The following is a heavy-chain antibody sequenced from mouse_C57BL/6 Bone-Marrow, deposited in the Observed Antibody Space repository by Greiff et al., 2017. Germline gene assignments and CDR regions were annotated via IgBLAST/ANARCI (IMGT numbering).Heavy chain of an antibody. CDR1: GCSFTDYN. V-gene: IGHV1-39*01. CDR2: INPNYGTT. J-gene: IGHJ4*01. D-gene: IGHD2-3*01. CDR3: ARDIGWLLLAMDY. Sequence: EVKLQESGPELVKPGASVKISCKASGCSFTDYNMNWVKQSNGKSLEWIGVINPNYGTTSYNQKFKGKATLTVDQSSSTAYMQLNSLTSEDSAVYYCARDIGWLLLAMDYWGQGTSVTVSS.